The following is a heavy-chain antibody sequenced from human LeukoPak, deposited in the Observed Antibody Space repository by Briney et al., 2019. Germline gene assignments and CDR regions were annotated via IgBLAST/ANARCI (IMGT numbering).Heavy chain of an antibody. CDR2: IYYSGST. D-gene: IGHD3-3*02. CDR3: ARQAYLVAFDI. J-gene: IGHJ3*02. Sequence: SETLSLTCTVSGGSISSYYWSWIRQPPGKGLEWIGYIYYSGSTNYNPSLKSRVTISVDTSKNQFSLKLSSLTAADTAVYYCARQAYLVAFDIWGQGTMVTVSS. CDR1: GGSISSYY. V-gene: IGHV4-59*08.